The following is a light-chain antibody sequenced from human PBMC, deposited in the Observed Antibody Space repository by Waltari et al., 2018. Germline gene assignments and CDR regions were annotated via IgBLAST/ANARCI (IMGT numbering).Light chain of an antibody. CDR2: GNT. CDR1: SPNIGAGYD. CDR3: QSYDNSLTVL. Sequence: QSVLTQPPSVSGAPGQRVTIPCTGSSPNIGAGYDVHWYQQLPGRAPKLLIYGNTNRPSGVPDRFSGSKSGTSASLAITGLQAEDEADYYCQSYDNSLTVLFGGGTKLTVL. J-gene: IGLJ2*01. V-gene: IGLV1-40*01.